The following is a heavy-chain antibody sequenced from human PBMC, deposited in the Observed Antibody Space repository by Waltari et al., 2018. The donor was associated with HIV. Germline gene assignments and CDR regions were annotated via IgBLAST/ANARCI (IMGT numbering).Heavy chain of an antibody. J-gene: IGHJ6*02. Sequence: SLRLSCSAAGFSVSNNAMNWVRQAPGMGLEWMSYISSSSSNIKYADSVKGRFTISRDNTKRSLDLHMNNLRDEDTAVYFCARDTLNLYFGLDVWGQGTTVSVSS. CDR1: GFSVSNNA. V-gene: IGHV3-48*02. CDR2: ISSSSSNI. CDR3: ARDTLNLYFGLDV.